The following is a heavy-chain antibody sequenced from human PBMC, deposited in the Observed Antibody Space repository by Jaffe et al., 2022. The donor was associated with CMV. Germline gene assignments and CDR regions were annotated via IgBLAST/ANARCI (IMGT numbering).Heavy chain of an antibody. D-gene: IGHD3-22*01. Sequence: EVQLVESGGGLVQPGGSLRLSCAASGFTFSSYWMSWVRQAPGKGLEWVANIKQDGSEKYYVDSVKGRFTISRDNAKNSLYLQMNSLRAEDTAVYYCARDKDYYDSSGYYYGNAFDIWGQGTMVTVSS. CDR3: ARDKDYYDSSGYYYGNAFDI. CDR1: GFTFSSYW. CDR2: IKQDGSEK. J-gene: IGHJ3*02. V-gene: IGHV3-7*03.